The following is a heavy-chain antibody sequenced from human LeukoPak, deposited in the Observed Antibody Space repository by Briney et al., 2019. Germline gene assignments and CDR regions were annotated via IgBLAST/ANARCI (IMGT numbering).Heavy chain of an antibody. J-gene: IGHJ3*02. CDR1: GGSISSYY. V-gene: IGHV4-59*12. CDR2: IYYSGST. Sequence: SETLSLTCTVSGGSISSYYWSWIRQPPGKGLEWIGYIYYSGSTNYNPSLKSRVAISVDTSKNQFSLKLSSVTAADTAAYYCARVNLGYYDSSGYYGPGAFDIWGQGTMVTVSS. D-gene: IGHD3-22*01. CDR3: ARVNLGYYDSSGYYGPGAFDI.